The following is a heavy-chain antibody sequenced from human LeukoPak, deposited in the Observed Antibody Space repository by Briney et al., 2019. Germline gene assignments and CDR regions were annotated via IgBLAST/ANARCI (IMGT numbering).Heavy chain of an antibody. J-gene: IGHJ1*01. V-gene: IGHV3-7*05. CDR1: GFNFNSYW. Sequence: PGGSLRLSCAASGFNFNSYWMSWVRQAPGKGLECVANIKQDGSEIYFVDSVKGRFTISRDNAKSSLYLQMTSLRAEDTAVYYCAIRFPSGAYYPHWGQGTLVTVSS. CDR3: AIRFPSGAYYPH. CDR2: IKQDGSEI. D-gene: IGHD3-10*01.